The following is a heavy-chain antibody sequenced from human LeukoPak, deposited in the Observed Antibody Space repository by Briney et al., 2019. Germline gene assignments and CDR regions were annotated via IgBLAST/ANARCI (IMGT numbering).Heavy chain of an antibody. CDR2: INHSGST. Sequence: SETLSLTCAVYSGSFSGYYWSWIRQPPGKGLEWIGEINHSGSTNYNPSLKSRVTISVDTSKNQFSLKLSSVTAADTAMYYCARFPDRFDYWGQGTLVTVSS. D-gene: IGHD1-14*01. CDR3: ARFPDRFDY. J-gene: IGHJ4*02. V-gene: IGHV4-34*01. CDR1: SGSFSGYY.